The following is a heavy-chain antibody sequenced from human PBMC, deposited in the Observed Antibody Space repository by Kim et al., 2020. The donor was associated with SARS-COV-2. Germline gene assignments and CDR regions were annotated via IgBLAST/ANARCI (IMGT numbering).Heavy chain of an antibody. Sequence: YAVSVKSRTTINPDTSKNQFSLQLKSVTPEDTAVYYCARDVTGTTLTFDYWGQGTLVTVSS. CDR3: ARDVTGTTLTFDY. D-gene: IGHD1-7*01. J-gene: IGHJ4*02. V-gene: IGHV6-1*01.